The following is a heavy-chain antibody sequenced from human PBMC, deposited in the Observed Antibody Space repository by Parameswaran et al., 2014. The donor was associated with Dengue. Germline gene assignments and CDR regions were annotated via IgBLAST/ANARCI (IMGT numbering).Heavy chain of an antibody. CDR3: ARDVEYSNSD. D-gene: IGHD6-6*01. CDR1: GFTFSTYS. V-gene: IGHV3-48*02. J-gene: IGHJ4*02. Sequence: GSLRLSCAVSGFTFSTYSMNWVRQASGKGLEWVSFISSSSSTIYYADSVKGRFTISRDNAKNSLYLQMNSLRDEDTAVYYCARDVEYSNSDWGQGTLVTVSS. CDR2: ISSSSSTI.